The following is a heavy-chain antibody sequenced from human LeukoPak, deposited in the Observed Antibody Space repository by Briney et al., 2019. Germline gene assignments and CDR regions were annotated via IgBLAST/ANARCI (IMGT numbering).Heavy chain of an antibody. J-gene: IGHJ6*02. CDR1: GGTFSSYA. V-gene: IGHV1-69*13. CDR3: ARDQSGGGSCYNGMDV. CDR2: ISPIFGTA. Sequence: SVKVSCKASGGTFSSYAISWVRQAPGQGLEWMGGISPIFGTANYAQKFQGRVTITADESTSTAYMELSSLDSATPPWYTYARDQSGGGSCYNGMDVWGQGTTVTVSS. D-gene: IGHD2-15*01.